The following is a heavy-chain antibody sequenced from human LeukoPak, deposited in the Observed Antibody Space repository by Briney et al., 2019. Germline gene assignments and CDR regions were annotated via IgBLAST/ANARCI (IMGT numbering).Heavy chain of an antibody. Sequence: ASVKVSCKASGGTFSSYAIGWVRQAPRQGLEWMGGIIPIFGTANYAQKFQGRVTITADESTSTAYMELSSLRSEDTAVYYCARVHSDALFDYWGQGTLVTVSS. CDR2: IIPIFGTA. J-gene: IGHJ4*02. CDR1: GGTFSSYA. V-gene: IGHV1-69*13. CDR3: ARVHSDALFDY.